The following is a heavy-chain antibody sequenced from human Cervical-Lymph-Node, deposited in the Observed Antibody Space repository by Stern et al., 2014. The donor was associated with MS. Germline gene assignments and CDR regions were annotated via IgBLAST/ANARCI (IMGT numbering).Heavy chain of an antibody. J-gene: IGHJ4*02. CDR2: IKKDGSDK. V-gene: IGHV3-7*01. CDR3: AREETNKRGFGY. Sequence: EVQLVESGGGLVQPGGSLRLSCAASGFPLSPTWMSWVRQAPRTGQAWVANIKKDGSDKNYVDTVKGRFIISRDNAKNSLYLQMNSLRVEDTAVYYCAREETNKRGFGYWGQGTLVTVST. D-gene: IGHD1/OR15-1a*01. CDR1: GFPLSPTW.